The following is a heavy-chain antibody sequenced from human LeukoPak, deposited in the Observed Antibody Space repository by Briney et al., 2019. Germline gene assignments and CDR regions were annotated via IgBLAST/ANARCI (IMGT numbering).Heavy chain of an antibody. V-gene: IGHV3-23*01. CDR1: GFTFSSYV. CDR2: ISGSGGST. D-gene: IGHD6-13*01. J-gene: IGHJ4*02. Sequence: GGSLTLSCAASGFTFSSYVMSWVRQAPGKGLEWVSTISGSGGSTYYADSVKGRFTISRDSSKNTLYLQMNSLRAGDTAVYYCAGSSSWYRQGDYWGQGTLVTVSS. CDR3: AGSSSWYRQGDY.